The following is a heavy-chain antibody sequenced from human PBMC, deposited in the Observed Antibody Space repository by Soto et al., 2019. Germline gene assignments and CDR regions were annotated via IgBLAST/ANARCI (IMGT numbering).Heavy chain of an antibody. CDR3: ARGDTAEGYKHFDY. V-gene: IGHV4-30-4*01. J-gene: IGHJ4*02. Sequence: PSETLSLTCTVSGGSISSGDYYWSWIRQPPGKGLEWIGYIYYSGSTYYNPSLKSRVTISVDTSKNQFSLKLSSVTAADTAVYYCARGDTAEGYKHFDYWGQGTLVTVSS. D-gene: IGHD5-18*01. CDR1: GGSISSGDYY. CDR2: IYYSGST.